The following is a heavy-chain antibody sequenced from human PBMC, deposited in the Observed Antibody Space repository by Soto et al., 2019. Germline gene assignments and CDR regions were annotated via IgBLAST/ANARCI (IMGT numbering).Heavy chain of an antibody. CDR1: DGSISSYY. J-gene: IGHJ5*02. V-gene: IGHV4-59*08. CDR3: ARHRYCSGATCYHLDNWFDP. Sequence: PSETLSLTCTVSDGSISSYYWGWIRQPPGKGLEWIGYIFYTGSADYNPSLKSRVTISVDTSKNQFSLNLNSVTAADTAVYYCARHRYCSGATCYHLDNWFDPWGQGTLVTVSS. D-gene: IGHD2-15*01. CDR2: IFYTGSA.